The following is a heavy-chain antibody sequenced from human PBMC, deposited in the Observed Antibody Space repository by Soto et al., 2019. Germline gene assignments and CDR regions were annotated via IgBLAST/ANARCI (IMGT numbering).Heavy chain of an antibody. J-gene: IGHJ6*02. CDR3: ARPGDAYGLDV. V-gene: IGHV4-39*01. CDR2: IHSHSGST. CDR1: GXXXXXXXXX. Sequence: SGPGLXKPXETLXXXXSVXGXXXXXXXXXXXWXRXXXXXGLEWIASIHSHSGSTYYDPSLKGRVLISVDTSKNHFSLNLSSVTAADTAVYYCARPGDAYGLDVWGQGTTVTVSS. D-gene: IGHD2-21*02.